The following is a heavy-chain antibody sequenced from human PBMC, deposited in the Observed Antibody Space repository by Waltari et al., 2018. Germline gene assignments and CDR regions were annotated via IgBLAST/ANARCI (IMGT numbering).Heavy chain of an antibody. J-gene: IGHJ1*01. D-gene: IGHD1-26*01. Sequence: EVQLVESGGGLVKPGGSLRLSCAASGFNFSNYAMTWVRQEPGKGLEWVLFISGSATYIYYRDSVKGRFTISRDNAKKLLYLRMNGLRVEDTATYYXXXXRXXXIMXPWDFWGQGTLVTVSS. CDR3: XXXRXXXIMXPWDF. CDR2: ISGSATYI. CDR1: GFNFSNYA. V-gene: IGHV3-21*05.